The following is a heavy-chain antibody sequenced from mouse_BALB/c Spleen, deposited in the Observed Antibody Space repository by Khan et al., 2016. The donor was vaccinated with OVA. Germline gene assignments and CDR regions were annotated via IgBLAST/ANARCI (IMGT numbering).Heavy chain of an antibody. CDR2: INPSNGGT. CDR1: GYTFTSYY. Sequence: VQLQQSGAELVKPGASVKLSCKASGYTFTSYYMYWVKQRPGQGLEWIGEINPSNGGTNFNEKFKRKATLTVDKSSSTAYMQLSSLTSEDSAVYYWTRKDYYGMSRRYFDVWGAGTTVTVSS. V-gene: IGHV1S81*02. J-gene: IGHJ1*01. CDR3: TRKDYYGMSRRYFDV. D-gene: IGHD1-1*01.